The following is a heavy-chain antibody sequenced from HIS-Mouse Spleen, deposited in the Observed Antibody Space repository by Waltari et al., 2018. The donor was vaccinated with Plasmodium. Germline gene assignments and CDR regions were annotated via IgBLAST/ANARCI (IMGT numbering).Heavy chain of an antibody. Sequence: EVKLVESGGGLVKPGGSLRLSCAASGFTFSNAWMSWVRQAPGKGLEWVGRIKSKTDGGTTDYAAPVKGRFTISRDDSKNTLYLQMNSLKTEDTAVYYCTTDIKEDTAMVPLYDYWGQGTLVTVSS. J-gene: IGHJ4*02. V-gene: IGHV3-15*01. CDR1: GFTFSNAW. CDR2: IKSKTDGGTT. D-gene: IGHD5-18*01. CDR3: TTDIKEDTAMVPLYDY.